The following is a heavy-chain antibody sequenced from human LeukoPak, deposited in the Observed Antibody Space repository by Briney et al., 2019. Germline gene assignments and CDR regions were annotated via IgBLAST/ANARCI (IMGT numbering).Heavy chain of an antibody. V-gene: IGHV1-18*01. Sequence: GASVKVSCKASGYTFTSYGISRVRQAPGQGLEWMGWISAYNGNTNYAQKLQGRVTMTTDTSTSTAYMELRSLRSDDTAVYYCARGAMFGGYDFWSGSCNFDYWGQGTLVTVSS. D-gene: IGHD3-3*01. CDR3: ARGAMFGGYDFWSGSCNFDY. CDR1: GYTFTSYG. CDR2: ISAYNGNT. J-gene: IGHJ4*02.